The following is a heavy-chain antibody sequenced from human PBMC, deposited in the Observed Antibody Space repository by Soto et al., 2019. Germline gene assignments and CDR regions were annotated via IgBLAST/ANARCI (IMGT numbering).Heavy chain of an antibody. J-gene: IGHJ4*02. CDR1: GFTFSSYS. Sequence: GGSLRLSCAASGFTFSSYSMNWVRQAPGKGLEWVSSISSSSSYIYYADSVKGRFTISRDNAKNSLYLQMNSLRAEDTAVYYCARAYNWNYGYFDYWGQGTLVTVSS. D-gene: IGHD1-7*01. CDR3: ARAYNWNYGYFDY. CDR2: ISSSSSYI. V-gene: IGHV3-21*01.